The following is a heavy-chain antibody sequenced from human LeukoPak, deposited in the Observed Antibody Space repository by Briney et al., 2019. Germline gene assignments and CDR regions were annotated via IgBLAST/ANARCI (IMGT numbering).Heavy chain of an antibody. CDR2: IYHSGST. J-gene: IGHJ4*02. D-gene: IGHD3-9*01. V-gene: IGHV4-38-2*02. CDR3: ARDDLHYDILTGYYNGFDY. CDR1: GYSMSSGYY. Sequence: SETVSLTCAVSGYSMSSGYYWGWIRQPPGKGLEWIGSIYHSGSTYYNPSLKSRVTISVDTSKNQFSLKLSSVTAADTAVYYCARDDLHYDILTGYYNGFDYWGQGTLVTVSS.